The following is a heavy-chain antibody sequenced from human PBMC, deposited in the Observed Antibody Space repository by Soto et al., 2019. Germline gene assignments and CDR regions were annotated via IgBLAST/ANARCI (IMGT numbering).Heavy chain of an antibody. V-gene: IGHV3-30*18. CDR3: AKDGGSAKGYYYGMDV. J-gene: IGHJ6*02. CDR1: GFTFSSYG. D-gene: IGHD3-16*01. Sequence: PGGSLRLSCAASGFTFSSYGMHWVRQAPGKGLEWVAVISYDGSNKYYADSVKGRFTISRDNSKNTLYLQMNSLRAEDTAVYYCAKDGGSAKGYYYGMDVWGQGTTVTVSS. CDR2: ISYDGSNK.